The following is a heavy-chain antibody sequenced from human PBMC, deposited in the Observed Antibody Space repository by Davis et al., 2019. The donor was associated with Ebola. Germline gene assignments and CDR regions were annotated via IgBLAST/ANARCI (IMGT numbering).Heavy chain of an antibody. CDR1: GFTFSSYS. D-gene: IGHD1-26*01. Sequence: GESLKISCAASGFTFSSYSMNWVRHAPGKGLEWVGRIKSKTDGGTTDYAAPVKGRFTISRDDSKNTAYLQMNSLKTEDTAVYYCTQAGIVGATDYWGQGTLVTVSS. J-gene: IGHJ4*02. CDR3: TQAGIVGATDY. V-gene: IGHV3-15*01. CDR2: IKSKTDGGTT.